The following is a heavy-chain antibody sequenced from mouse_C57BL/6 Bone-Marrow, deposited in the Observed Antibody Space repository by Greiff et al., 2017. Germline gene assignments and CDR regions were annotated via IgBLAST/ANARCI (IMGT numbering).Heavy chain of an antibody. CDR2: ISDGGSYT. CDR3: ARDRRWDDRFAY. V-gene: IGHV5-4*01. D-gene: IGHD4-1*01. Sequence: EVQLVESGGGLVKPGGSLKLSCAASGFTFSSYAMSWVRQTPEKRLEWVATISDGGSYTYYPDNVKGRFTISRDNAKNNLYLQMSHLKSEDTAMXYCARDRRWDDRFAYWGQGTLVTVSA. CDR1: GFTFSSYA. J-gene: IGHJ3*01.